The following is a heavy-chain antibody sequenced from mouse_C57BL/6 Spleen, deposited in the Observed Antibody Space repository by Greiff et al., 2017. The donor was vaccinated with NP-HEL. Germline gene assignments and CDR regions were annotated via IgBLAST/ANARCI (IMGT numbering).Heavy chain of an antibody. CDR3: AREGSGYVGAWFAY. CDR2: ISDGGSYP. J-gene: IGHJ3*01. D-gene: IGHD3-2*02. CDR1: GFTFSSYA. V-gene: IGHV5-4*01. Sequence: EVKLMESGGGLVKPGGSLKLSCAASGFTFSSYAMSWVRPTPEKRLEWVATISDGGSYPYYLYNVKGRFTISRDNAKNNLYLQMRHLKSEDTAIYDCAREGSGYVGAWFAYWGQGTLVTVSA.